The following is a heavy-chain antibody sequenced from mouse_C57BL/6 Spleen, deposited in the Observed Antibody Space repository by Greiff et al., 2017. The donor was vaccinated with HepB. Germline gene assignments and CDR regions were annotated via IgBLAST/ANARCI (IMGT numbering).Heavy chain of an antibody. CDR2: IDPENGDT. CDR1: GFNIKDDY. V-gene: IGHV14-4*01. Sequence: EVQLQQSGAELVRPGASVKLSCTASGFNIKDDYMHWVKQRPEQGLEWIGWIDPENGDTEYASKFQGKATITADTSSNTAYLLLSSLTSEDTAVYSCTAHLLWSYWGQGTLVTVSA. CDR3: TAHLLWSY. D-gene: IGHD2-1*01. J-gene: IGHJ3*01.